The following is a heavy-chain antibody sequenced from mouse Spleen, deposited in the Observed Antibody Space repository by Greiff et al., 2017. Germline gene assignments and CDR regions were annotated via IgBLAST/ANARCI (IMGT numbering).Heavy chain of an antibody. D-gene: IGHD1-1*01. Sequence: VQLKQSGGGLVKPGGSLKLSCAASGFTFSDYGMHWVRQAPEKGLEWVAYISSGSSTIYYADTVKGRFTISRDNAKNTLFLQMTRLRSEDTAMYYCARRRGSAWFAYWGQGTLVTVSA. CDR1: GFTFSDYG. CDR3: ARRRGSAWFAY. CDR2: ISSGSSTI. J-gene: IGHJ3*01. V-gene: IGHV5-17*01.